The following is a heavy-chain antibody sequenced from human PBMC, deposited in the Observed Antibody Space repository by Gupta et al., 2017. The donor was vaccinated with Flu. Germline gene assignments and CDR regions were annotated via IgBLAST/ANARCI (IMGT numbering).Heavy chain of an antibody. CDR1: GASTSGGTYY. J-gene: IGHJ5*02. CDR2: FYHSEKT. CDR3: GRAPQS. V-gene: IGHV4-39*01. Sequence: QLQLQESGPGLLKPSETLSLTCTFSGASTSGGTYYWGWIRQPPGKGLEWSGRFYHSEKTFYNPSLKSRVTISVETSRNQFYLKLSSVIAADRAVYYCGRAPQSWAQGLLGTDSS.